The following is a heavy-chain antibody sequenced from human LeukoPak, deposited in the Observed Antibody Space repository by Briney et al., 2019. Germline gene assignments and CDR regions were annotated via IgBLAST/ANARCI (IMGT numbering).Heavy chain of an antibody. CDR1: GFTFSSYA. CDR3: TRAPLRDILTGYYRGTYYFDY. J-gene: IGHJ4*02. Sequence: GGSLRLSCAASGFTFSSYAMSWVRQAPGKGLEWVGFIRSKAYGGTTEYAASVKGRFTISRDDSKSIAYLQMNSLQTEDTAVYYCTRAPLRDILTGYYRGTYYFDYWGRGTLVTVSS. CDR2: IRSKAYGGTT. D-gene: IGHD3-9*01. V-gene: IGHV3-49*04.